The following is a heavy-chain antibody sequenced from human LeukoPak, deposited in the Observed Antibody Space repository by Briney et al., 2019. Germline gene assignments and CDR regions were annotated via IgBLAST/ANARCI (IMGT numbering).Heavy chain of an antibody. J-gene: IGHJ4*02. CDR1: GYSISSGYY. CDR2: IYHSGST. CDR3: ARDGRDGYNGGEFDY. D-gene: IGHD5-24*01. V-gene: IGHV4-38-2*02. Sequence: SETLSLTCTVSGYSISSGYYWGWIRQPPGKGLEWIGSIYHSGSTYYNPSLKSRVTISVDTSKNQFSLKLSSVTAAVTAVYYCARDGRDGYNGGEFDYWGQGTLVTVSS.